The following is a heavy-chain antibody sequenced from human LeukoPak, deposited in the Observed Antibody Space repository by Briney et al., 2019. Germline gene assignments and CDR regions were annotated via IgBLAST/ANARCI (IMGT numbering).Heavy chain of an antibody. Sequence: GGSLRLSCAASGFTFSDYSMSWIRQAPGKGLERVSYITDDGSTTYYADSVKGRFTISRDNARNSLYLQMNSLRAEDTAVYYCARTSFYYDRSGYDYWGQGTLVTVSS. J-gene: IGHJ4*02. CDR2: ITDDGSTT. CDR1: GFTFSDYS. V-gene: IGHV3-11*01. D-gene: IGHD3-22*01. CDR3: ARTSFYYDRSGYDY.